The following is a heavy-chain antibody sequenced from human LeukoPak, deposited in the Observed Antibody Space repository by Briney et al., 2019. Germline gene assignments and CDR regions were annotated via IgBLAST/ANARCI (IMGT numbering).Heavy chain of an antibody. Sequence: PGGSLRLSCTDSKFTFSRSAMHWVCQAPGKGLEWVAVTSYDGIHKYYADAVKGRFTISRDNSKNTVYLQMSSLRAEDTAVYYCAIGPGQPSEYLQNWGQGTLVTVSS. V-gene: IGHV3-30-3*01. CDR3: AIGPGQPSEYLQN. CDR2: TSYDGIHK. J-gene: IGHJ1*01. CDR1: KFTFSRSA.